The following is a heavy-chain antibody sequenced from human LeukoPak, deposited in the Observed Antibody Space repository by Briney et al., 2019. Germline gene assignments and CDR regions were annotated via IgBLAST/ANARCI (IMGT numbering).Heavy chain of an antibody. CDR2: IYYSGST. Sequence: SETLSLTCAVSGGSISSHYWSWIRQPPGKGLEWIGYIYYSGSTSYNPSLKSRVAISVDMSKNQFSLKLSSVTAADTAVYYCTREESMVRGTSWFDPWGQGTLVTVSS. D-gene: IGHD3-10*01. CDR1: GGSISSHY. J-gene: IGHJ5*02. CDR3: TREESMVRGTSWFDP. V-gene: IGHV4-59*11.